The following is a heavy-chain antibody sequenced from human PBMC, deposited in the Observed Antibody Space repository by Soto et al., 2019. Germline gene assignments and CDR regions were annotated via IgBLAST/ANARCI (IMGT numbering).Heavy chain of an antibody. V-gene: IGHV1-18*01. CDR3: ATGSIAAAGTAFTKYYCDY. Sequence: ASVKVSCKASGYTLNRHGISWVRQAPGQGLEWMGWISAYNGNTNYAQKLQGRVTMTTDTSTSTAYMELRSLRSDDTAVYYCATGSIAAAGTAFTKYYCDYWGQGTLVTVSS. CDR1: GYTLNRHG. CDR2: ISAYNGNT. D-gene: IGHD6-13*01. J-gene: IGHJ4*02.